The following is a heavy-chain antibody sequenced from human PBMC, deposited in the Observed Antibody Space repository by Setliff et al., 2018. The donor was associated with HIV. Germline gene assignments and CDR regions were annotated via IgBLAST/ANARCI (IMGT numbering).Heavy chain of an antibody. J-gene: IGHJ3*01. D-gene: IGHD2-15*01. Sequence: SVKVSCKASGGTFSAYAVNWVRQAPGQGLEWMGRIISILGTPNYSHKFQGRVTITADKSTTTTYMELSSLRSDDSAIYYCARDFHVLGYCSADSCPYDASDVWGQGTMVTVSS. CDR1: GGTFSAYA. CDR3: ARDFHVLGYCSADSCPYDASDV. CDR2: IISILGTP. V-gene: IGHV1-69*04.